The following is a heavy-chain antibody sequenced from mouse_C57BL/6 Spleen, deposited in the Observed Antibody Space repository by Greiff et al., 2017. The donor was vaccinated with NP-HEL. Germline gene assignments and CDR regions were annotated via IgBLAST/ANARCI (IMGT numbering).Heavy chain of an antibody. D-gene: IGHD2-2*01. V-gene: IGHV1-5*01. CDR2: IYPGNSDT. Sequence: EVQLQQSGTVLARPGASVKMSCKTSGYTFTSYWMHWVKQRPGQGLEWIGAIYPGNSDTSYNQKFKGKAKLTAVTSASTAYMELSSLTNEDSAVYYGTRKQYGYDADYAMDYWGQGTSVTVSS. J-gene: IGHJ4*01. CDR1: GYTFTSYW. CDR3: TRKQYGYDADYAMDY.